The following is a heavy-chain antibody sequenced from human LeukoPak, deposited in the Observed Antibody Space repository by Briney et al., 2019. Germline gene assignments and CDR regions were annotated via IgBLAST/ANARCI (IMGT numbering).Heavy chain of an antibody. CDR2: IYSGGST. CDR3: ALANDAFDI. V-gene: IGHV3-53*01. CDR1: GFTFSSYS. J-gene: IGHJ3*02. Sequence: PGGSLRLSCAASGFTFSSYSMNWVRQAPGKGLEWVSVIYSGGSTYYADSVKGRFTISRDNSKNTLYLQMNSLRAEDTAVYYCALANDAFDIWGQGTMVTVSS.